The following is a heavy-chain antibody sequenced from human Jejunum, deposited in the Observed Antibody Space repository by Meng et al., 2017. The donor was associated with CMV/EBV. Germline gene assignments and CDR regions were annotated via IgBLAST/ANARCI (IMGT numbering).Heavy chain of an antibody. J-gene: IGHJ5*02. CDR3: AGGWQLGP. V-gene: IGHV6-1*01. Sequence: QVQLQQSGPGLLTPSXTLSLTCVIAGDSVSSSSAAWNWIRQSPSRGLEWLGRTYYRSQWYYDYAVSVKSRITINPDTSKNQFSLHLSSVTPEDTAVYYCAGGWQLGPGGQGTLVTVSS. D-gene: IGHD4-23*01. CDR2: TYYRSQWYY. CDR1: GDSVSSSSAA.